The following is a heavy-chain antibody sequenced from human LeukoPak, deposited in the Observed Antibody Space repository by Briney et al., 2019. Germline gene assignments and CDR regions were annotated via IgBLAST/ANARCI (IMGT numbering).Heavy chain of an antibody. V-gene: IGHV1-18*01. D-gene: IGHD1-14*01. J-gene: IGHJ6*03. CDR1: GYTFTSYG. CDR2: ISAYNGNT. Sequence: ASVKVSCKASGYTFTSYGISWVRQAPGQGLEWMGWISAYNGNTNYAQKLQGRVTMTTDTSTSTAYMELRSLRSDDTAVYYCARNLPETTGNSPLIPLYYYYMDVWGKGTTVNVSS. CDR3: ARNLPETTGNSPLIPLYYYYMDV.